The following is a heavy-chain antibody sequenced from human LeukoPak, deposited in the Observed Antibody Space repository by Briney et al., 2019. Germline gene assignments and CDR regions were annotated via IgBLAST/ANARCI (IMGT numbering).Heavy chain of an antibody. V-gene: IGHV3-23*01. Sequence: GGSLRLSCAASGFTFSSYAMSWVRQAPGKGLEWVSAISGSGGSTYYADSVKGRFTISRDKSKNALYLQMNSLRAEDTAVYYCAKEPYSSSSPYYFDYWGQGTLVTVSS. CDR1: GFTFSSYA. CDR2: ISGSGGST. CDR3: AKEPYSSSSPYYFDY. J-gene: IGHJ4*02. D-gene: IGHD6-6*01.